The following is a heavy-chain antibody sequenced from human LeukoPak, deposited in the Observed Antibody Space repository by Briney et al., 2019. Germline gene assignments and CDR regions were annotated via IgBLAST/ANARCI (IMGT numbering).Heavy chain of an antibody. CDR2: ISGSGGST. Sequence: PGGSLRLSCAASGFTFSSYAMRWVRQAPGKGLEWVSAISGSGGSTYYADSVKGRFTTSRDNSKNTLYLQMNSLRAEDTAVYYCAKGAMIVVVITKGINWFDPWGQGTLVTVSS. J-gene: IGHJ5*02. CDR1: GFTFSSYA. V-gene: IGHV3-23*01. CDR3: AKGAMIVVVITKGINWFDP. D-gene: IGHD3-22*01.